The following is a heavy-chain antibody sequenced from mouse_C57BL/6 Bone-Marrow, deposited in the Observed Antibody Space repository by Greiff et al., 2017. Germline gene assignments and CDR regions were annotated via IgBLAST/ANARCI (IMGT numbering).Heavy chain of an antibody. CDR1: GYAFTNYL. D-gene: IGHD1-3*01. CDR2: INPGSGGT. J-gene: IGHJ3*01. Sequence: QVQLQQSGAELVRPGTSVKVSCKASGYAFTNYLIEWVKQRPGQGLEWIGVINPGSGGTNYNEKFKGKATLTADKSSSTAYMQLSSLTSEDSAVYFCAGSEKWGSWFTYGGQGTLVTVSA. V-gene: IGHV1-54*01. CDR3: AGSEKWGSWFTY.